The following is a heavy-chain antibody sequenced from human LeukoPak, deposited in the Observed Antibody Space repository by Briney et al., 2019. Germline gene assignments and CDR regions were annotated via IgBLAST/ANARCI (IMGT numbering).Heavy chain of an antibody. D-gene: IGHD5-12*01. Sequence: SETLSLTCTVSGDSISTYYWSWIRQPPGEGLEWIGYMYYSGSTNYNPSLKSRVTISLDTPKNQFSPRLNSVTAADTAVYYCARGVAGYGPYDYWGQGTLVTVSS. J-gene: IGHJ4*02. CDR2: MYYSGST. CDR3: ARGVAGYGPYDY. V-gene: IGHV4-59*01. CDR1: GDSISTYY.